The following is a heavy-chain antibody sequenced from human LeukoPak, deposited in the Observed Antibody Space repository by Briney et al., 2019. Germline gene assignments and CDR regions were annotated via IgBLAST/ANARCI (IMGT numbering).Heavy chain of an antibody. Sequence: PGGSLRLSCAASGFTFSSYEMNWVRQAPGKGLEWVSYISSSGSTIYYADSVKGRFTISRDNSKNTLYLQMNSLRAEDTAVYYCAREGSTIAVAGYSFDYWGQGTLVTVSS. J-gene: IGHJ4*02. D-gene: IGHD6-19*01. CDR1: GFTFSSYE. CDR3: AREGSTIAVAGYSFDY. V-gene: IGHV3-48*03. CDR2: ISSSGSTI.